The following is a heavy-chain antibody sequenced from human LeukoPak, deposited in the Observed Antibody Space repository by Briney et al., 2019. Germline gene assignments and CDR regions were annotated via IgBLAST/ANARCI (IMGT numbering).Heavy chain of an antibody. CDR3: ARGATISETGYFDF. J-gene: IGHJ4*03. Sequence: PSETLSLTCAVYGGSFSPYYWSWIRQSPGKGLEWIAEIDHRGDTNYNPSVKSRVTISVDTSKNQCSLKLRSLSAADTTVYYCARGATISETGYFDFWGQGTLVTVSS. CDR1: GGSFSPYY. CDR2: IDHRGDT. D-gene: IGHD5-24*01. V-gene: IGHV4-34*01.